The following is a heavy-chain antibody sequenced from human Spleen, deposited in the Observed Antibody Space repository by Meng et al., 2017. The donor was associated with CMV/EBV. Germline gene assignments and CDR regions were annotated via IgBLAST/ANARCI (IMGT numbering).Heavy chain of an antibody. CDR2: ISSDGTNK. J-gene: IGHJ6*02. Sequence: GESLKISCAASGFTFSIYTIHWVRQAPGKGLEWVALISSDGTNKYYADSVMGRFTISRDNSESTLYLQMTRLRVDDTALYHCARDQFCPRCRDFDRDGLDVWGQGSTVTVSS. CDR1: GFTFSIYT. CDR3: ARDQFCPRCRDFDRDGLDV. D-gene: IGHD2-15*01. V-gene: IGHV3-30*04.